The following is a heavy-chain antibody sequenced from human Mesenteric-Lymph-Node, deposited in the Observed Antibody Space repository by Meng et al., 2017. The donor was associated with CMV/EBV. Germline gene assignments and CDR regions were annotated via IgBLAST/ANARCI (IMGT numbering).Heavy chain of an antibody. CDR1: GYTFTSYG. D-gene: IGHD3-3*01. CDR2: ISAYNGNT. J-gene: IGHJ6*02. Sequence: ASVKVSCKASGYTFTSYGISWVRQAPGQGLEWMGWISAYNGNTNYAQKLQGRVTMTTDTSTSTAYMELRSLRSDDTAVNYCARGSLQYYDFWSGYSSYGMDVWGQGTTVTVSS. CDR3: ARGSLQYYDFWSGYSSYGMDV. V-gene: IGHV1-18*01.